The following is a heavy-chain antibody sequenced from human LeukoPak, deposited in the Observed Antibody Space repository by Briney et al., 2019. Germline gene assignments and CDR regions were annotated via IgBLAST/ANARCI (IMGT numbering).Heavy chain of an antibody. D-gene: IGHD1-26*01. V-gene: IGHV3-33*01. CDR3: ARDGELPADY. J-gene: IGHJ4*02. CDR1: GLTFSSYG. Sequence: PGGSLRLSCAASGLTFSSYGMHWVRQAPGKGLEWAAVIWYDGSNKYYADSVKGRFTISRDNSKNTLYLQMNSLRAEDTAVYYCARDGELPADYWGQGTLVTVSS. CDR2: IWYDGSNK.